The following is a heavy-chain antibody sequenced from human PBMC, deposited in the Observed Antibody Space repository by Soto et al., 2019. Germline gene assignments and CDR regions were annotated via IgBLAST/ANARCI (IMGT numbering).Heavy chain of an antibody. J-gene: IGHJ5*01. D-gene: IGHD1-7*01. CDR1: GFSFSSDS. Sequence: PGGSLRLSCAASGFSFSSDSMGWVRQAPGKGLEWVSSISSSGSFMNYADSVKDRFTISRDNAKNSLYLQMSGLKDEDTAVYYCARDPPTGTTLDWVDSWGQGTLVTVSS. CDR2: ISSSGSFM. CDR3: ARDPPTGTTLDWVDS. V-gene: IGHV3-21*01.